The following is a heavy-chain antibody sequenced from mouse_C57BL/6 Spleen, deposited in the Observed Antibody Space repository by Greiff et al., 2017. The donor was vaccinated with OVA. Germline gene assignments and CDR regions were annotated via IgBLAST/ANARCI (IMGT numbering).Heavy chain of an antibody. CDR2: IRNKANGYTT. Sequence: EVKLQESGGGLVQPGGSLSLSCAASGFTFPDYYLSWVRQPPGKALEWLGFIRNKANGYTTEYSASVKGRFTISRDNSQSILYLQMNALRAEDSATYYCARSLYSNYGYFDYWGQGTTLTVSS. CDR3: ARSLYSNYGYFDY. D-gene: IGHD2-5*01. J-gene: IGHJ2*01. V-gene: IGHV7-3*01. CDR1: GFTFPDYY.